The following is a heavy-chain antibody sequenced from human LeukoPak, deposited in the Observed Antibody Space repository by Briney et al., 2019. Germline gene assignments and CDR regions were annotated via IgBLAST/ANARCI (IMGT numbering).Heavy chain of an antibody. J-gene: IGHJ6*02. CDR2: ISAYNGNT. Sequence: ASVKVSCTASGYTFTSYGISWVRQAPGQGLEWMRWISAYNGNTNYAQKLQGRVTMTTDTSTSTAYMELRSLRSDDTAVYYCARVDTGLRYGMDVWGQGTTVTVSS. D-gene: IGHD3-9*01. CDR3: ARVDTGLRYGMDV. V-gene: IGHV1-18*01. CDR1: GYTFTSYG.